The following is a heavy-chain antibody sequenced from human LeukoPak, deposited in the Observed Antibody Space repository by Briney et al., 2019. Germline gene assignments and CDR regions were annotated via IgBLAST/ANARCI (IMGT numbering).Heavy chain of an antibody. CDR2: IWYDGSNK. Sequence: GGSLRLSCAASGFTFSSSAMHWVRQAPGKGLEWVAVIWYDGSNKYYADSVKGRFTISRDNSKNTLYLQMNSLRAEDTAVYYCAREGYPYYDFWSGYYIYWGQGTLVTVSS. CDR3: AREGYPYYDFWSGYYIY. J-gene: IGHJ4*02. D-gene: IGHD3-3*01. CDR1: GFTFSSSA. V-gene: IGHV3-33*08.